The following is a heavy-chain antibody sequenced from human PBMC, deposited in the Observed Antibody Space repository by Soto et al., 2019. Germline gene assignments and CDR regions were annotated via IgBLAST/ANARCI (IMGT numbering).Heavy chain of an antibody. Sequence: AAVKVSCKASGYTFSNDGINWVRQAPGQGLEWMGWISAYNGNTEYAQNFQGRVTMTTDTSTSTAYMELRSLRSDDTAVYSCARGGPNPADYYYGMDVWGLGTTVTVSS. CDR1: GYTFSNDG. D-gene: IGHD3-10*01. V-gene: IGHV1-18*01. CDR3: ARGGPNPADYYYGMDV. CDR2: ISAYNGNT. J-gene: IGHJ6*02.